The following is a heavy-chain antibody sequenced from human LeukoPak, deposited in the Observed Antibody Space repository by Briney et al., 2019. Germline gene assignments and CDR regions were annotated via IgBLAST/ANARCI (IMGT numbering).Heavy chain of an antibody. CDR1: GFTFSGHG. Sequence: GGSLRLSCATSGFTFSGHGMNWVRQAPGKGLECLSYISSSRTSISYADSVKGRFTISRDNAKDSLYLQMNSLRDEDTAVYYCARSSGWYNYWGQGTLVTVSS. CDR2: ISSSRTSI. V-gene: IGHV3-48*02. CDR3: ARSSGWYNY. D-gene: IGHD6-19*01. J-gene: IGHJ4*02.